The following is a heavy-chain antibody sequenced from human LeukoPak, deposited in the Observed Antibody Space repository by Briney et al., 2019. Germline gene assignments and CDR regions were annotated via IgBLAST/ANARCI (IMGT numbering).Heavy chain of an antibody. Sequence: ASVKVSCKASGGTFSSYAMSWVRQAPGQGLEWMGRIIPILGIANYAQKFQGRVTITADKSTSTAYMELSSLRSEDTAVYYCARTPGGIWFRESKTYEYYFDYWGQGTLVTVSS. CDR2: IIPILGIA. CDR1: GGTFSSYA. CDR3: ARTPGGIWFRESKTYEYYFDY. J-gene: IGHJ4*02. D-gene: IGHD3-10*01. V-gene: IGHV1-69*04.